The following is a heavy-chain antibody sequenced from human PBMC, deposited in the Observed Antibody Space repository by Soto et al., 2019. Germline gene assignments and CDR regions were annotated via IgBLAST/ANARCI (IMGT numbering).Heavy chain of an antibody. V-gene: IGHV3-33*01. Sequence: QVQLVESGGGVVQPGRSLRLSCAASGFTFSSYGMHWVRQAPGKGLEWVAVIWSDGSNKYYADSVKGRFTISRDNSKNTLYLQMNSLRAEDTAVYYCARDADVLLWFGEPPDYWGQGTLVTVSS. CDR2: IWSDGSNK. CDR1: GFTFSSYG. CDR3: ARDADVLLWFGEPPDY. J-gene: IGHJ4*02. D-gene: IGHD3-10*01.